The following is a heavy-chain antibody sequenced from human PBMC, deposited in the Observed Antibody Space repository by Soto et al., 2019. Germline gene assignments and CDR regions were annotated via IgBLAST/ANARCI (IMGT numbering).Heavy chain of an antibody. J-gene: IGHJ4*02. CDR3: ALGGSSTWLHY. Sequence: QVQLVESGGGVVQPGRSLRLSCAASGFSFSNYGMHWVRQAPGTGLEWVAVISYDGSNKYYVDSVKGRFTVSRDNSKNTLYLQVNSLRAEETAVYYCALGGSSTWLHYWGQGTLVTVSS. CDR2: ISYDGSNK. D-gene: IGHD6-13*01. CDR1: GFSFSNYG. V-gene: IGHV3-30*03.